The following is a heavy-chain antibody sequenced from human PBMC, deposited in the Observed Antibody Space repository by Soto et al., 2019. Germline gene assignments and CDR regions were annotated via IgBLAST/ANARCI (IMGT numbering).Heavy chain of an antibody. CDR3: AKGVSFDI. CDR2: ISGSGGST. V-gene: IGHV3-23*01. J-gene: IGHJ3*02. CDR1: GLTYSSYA. Sequence: EVPLLESGGGLVQPGGSLRLSCAASGLTYSSYAMSWVRQGPGKGLEWVSTISGSGGSTYYADSVKGRFTISRDNSKNTLYLQMNSLRAEDTAVYYCAKGVSFDIWGQGTMVTVSS.